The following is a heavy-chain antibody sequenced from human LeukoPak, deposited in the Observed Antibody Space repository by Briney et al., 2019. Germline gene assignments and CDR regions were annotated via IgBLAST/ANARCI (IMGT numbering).Heavy chain of an antibody. Sequence: PGGSLRLSCAASGFTFSDHYIDWVRQAPGKGLEWVGRTRNKANSYTTEYAASVKGRFTISRDDSKNSLYLQMNSLKTEDTAVYYCVRNRYGSVWAFDYWGQGTPVTVSS. J-gene: IGHJ4*02. CDR2: TRNKANSYTT. V-gene: IGHV3-72*01. CDR3: VRNRYGSVWAFDY. CDR1: GFTFSDHY. D-gene: IGHD6-19*01.